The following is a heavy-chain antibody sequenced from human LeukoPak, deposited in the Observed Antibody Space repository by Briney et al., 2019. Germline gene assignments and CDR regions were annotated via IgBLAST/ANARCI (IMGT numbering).Heavy chain of an antibody. CDR1: GFTVSSNY. CDR2: IYTGGST. Sequence: GGSLRLSCAVSGFTVSSNYMSWVRQAPGKGLEWVAVIYTGGSTYYADSVKGRFTISRDNSKNTLYLQMNSLRAEDTAVYYCARGGQYYGGNSQSFYYYYGMDVWGQGTTVTVSS. D-gene: IGHD4-23*01. CDR3: ARGGQYYGGNSQSFYYYYGMDV. J-gene: IGHJ6*02. V-gene: IGHV3-53*01.